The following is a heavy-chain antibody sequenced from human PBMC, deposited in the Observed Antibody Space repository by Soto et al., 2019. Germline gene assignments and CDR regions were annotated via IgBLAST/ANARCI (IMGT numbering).Heavy chain of an antibody. CDR3: ASMIGDPVLSFDS. V-gene: IGHV4-59*01. J-gene: IGHJ5*01. CDR1: GGSISSYY. Sequence: QVQLQESGPGLVKPSETLSLTCTVSGGSISSYYWSWIRQPPGKGLEWIGFIFSSGSTSCNPSLKSRVTIAIDTSEYQFSLKLNSVTAADTAVYYCASMIGDPVLSFDSWGQGTLVAVSS. CDR2: IFSSGST. D-gene: IGHD3-10*02.